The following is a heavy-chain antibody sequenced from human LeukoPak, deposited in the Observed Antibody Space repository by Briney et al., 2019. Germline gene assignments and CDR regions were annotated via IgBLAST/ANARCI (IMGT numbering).Heavy chain of an antibody. CDR2: ISTGTYI. Sequence: GGSLRLSCVASGFTFSRFEMNWVRQAPGKVLEWISHISTGTYIAYTDSVKGRVTISRDNAKNSLYLQMNSLRAEDTAVYYCTREQDREAAATVVGDYWGQGTLVTVSS. J-gene: IGHJ4*02. D-gene: IGHD4-23*01. V-gene: IGHV3-48*03. CDR3: TREQDREAAATVVGDY. CDR1: GFTFSRFE.